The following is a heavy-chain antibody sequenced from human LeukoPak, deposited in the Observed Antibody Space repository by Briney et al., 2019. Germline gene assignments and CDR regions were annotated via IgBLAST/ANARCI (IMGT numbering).Heavy chain of an antibody. CDR3: AXGFEVVVVPAAIGSPKWFDP. CDR1: GGTFSSYS. Sequence: ASVKVSCKASGGTFSSYSISWVRQAPGQGLEWMGGIIPIFGTANYAQKFQGRVTITADESTSTAYMELSSLRSEDTAVYYCAXGFEVVVVPAAIGSPKWFDPWGLRTLVTVSS. J-gene: IGHJ5*02. CDR2: IIPIFGTA. D-gene: IGHD2-2*01. V-gene: IGHV1-69*13.